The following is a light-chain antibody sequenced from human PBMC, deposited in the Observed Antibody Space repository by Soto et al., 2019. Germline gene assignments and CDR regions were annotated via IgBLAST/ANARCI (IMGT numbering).Light chain of an antibody. Sequence: QPVLTQSPSASASLGASVKLTCTLSSGHSSYAIAWHQQQPEKGPRYLMKFNSDGSHSKGDGIPDRFSGSSSGAERYLTISGLQSEDEADYYCQTWGTGIVVFGGGTKLTVL. J-gene: IGLJ2*01. V-gene: IGLV4-69*01. CDR3: QTWGTGIVV. CDR1: SGHSSYA. CDR2: FNSDGSH.